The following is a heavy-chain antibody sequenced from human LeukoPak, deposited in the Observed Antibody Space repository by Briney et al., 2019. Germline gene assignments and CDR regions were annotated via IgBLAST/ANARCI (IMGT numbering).Heavy chain of an antibody. CDR1: GFTFSSYW. CDR3: ARTQTSMTQFGMDV. J-gene: IGHJ6*02. Sequence: PGGSLRLSCAASGFTFSSYWMHWVRQAPGKGLVWVSGINSDGSTTRYADSVKGRFTISRDNAKNTLYLQMSSLRADDTAVYYCARTQTSMTQFGMDVWGQGTTVTVFS. V-gene: IGHV3-74*01. CDR2: INSDGSTT.